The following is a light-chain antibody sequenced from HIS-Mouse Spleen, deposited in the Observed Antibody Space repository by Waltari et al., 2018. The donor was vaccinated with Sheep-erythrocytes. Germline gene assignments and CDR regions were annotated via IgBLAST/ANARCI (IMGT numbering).Light chain of an antibody. V-gene: IGLV2-11*01. CDR2: DVS. CDR1: SSDVGGYNY. CDR3: CSYAGSYNHV. Sequence: LTQPRSVSGSPGQSVTISCTGTSSDVGGYNYVSWYQQHPGKAPKLMICDVSKRPSGVPDRFSGSKSGNTASLTISGLQAEDEADYYCCSYAGSYNHVFATGTKVTVL. J-gene: IGLJ1*01.